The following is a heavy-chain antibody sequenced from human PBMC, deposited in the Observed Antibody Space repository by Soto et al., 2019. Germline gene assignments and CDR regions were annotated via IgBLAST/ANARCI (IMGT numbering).Heavy chain of an antibody. CDR2: INHSGST. Sequence: KPSETLSLTCAVYGGSFSGYYWSWIRQPPGKGLEWIGEINHSGSTNYNPSLKSRVTISVDTSKNQFSLKLSSVTAADTAVYYCVGWFGEFVYYMDVRGKRTTVTVSS. D-gene: IGHD3-10*01. CDR3: VGWFGEFVYYMDV. V-gene: IGHV4-34*01. J-gene: IGHJ6*03. CDR1: GGSFSGYY.